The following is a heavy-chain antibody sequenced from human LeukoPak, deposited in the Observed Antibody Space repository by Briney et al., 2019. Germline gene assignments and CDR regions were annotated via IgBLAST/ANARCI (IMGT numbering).Heavy chain of an antibody. J-gene: IGHJ6*02. Sequence: GGSLRLSCTASGFTFGDYAMSWVRQAPGKGLEWEGFIRSKAYGGTTEYAASVKGRFTISRDDSKSIAYLQMNSLKTEDTAVYYCTRVGSYTAAGTRNGMDVWGQGTTVTVSS. D-gene: IGHD6-13*01. CDR1: GFTFGDYA. CDR3: TRVGSYTAAGTRNGMDV. CDR2: IRSKAYGGTT. V-gene: IGHV3-49*04.